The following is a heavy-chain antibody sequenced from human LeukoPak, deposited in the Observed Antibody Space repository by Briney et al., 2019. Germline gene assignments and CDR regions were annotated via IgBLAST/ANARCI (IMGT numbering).Heavy chain of an antibody. CDR3: ARDSRGYYYDSSAHDAFDI. CDR2: ISAYNGNT. V-gene: IGHV1-18*01. CDR1: GYTFTSYG. J-gene: IGHJ3*02. D-gene: IGHD3-22*01. Sequence: ASVKVSCKASGYTFTSYGISWVRQAPGQGLEWMGWISAYNGNTNYAQKLQGRVTMTTDTSTSTAYMELRSLRSDDTAVYYCARDSRGYYYDSSAHDAFDIWGQGTMVTVSS.